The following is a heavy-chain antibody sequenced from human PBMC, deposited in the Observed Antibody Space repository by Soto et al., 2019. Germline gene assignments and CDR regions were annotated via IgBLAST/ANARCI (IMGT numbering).Heavy chain of an antibody. J-gene: IGHJ1*01. CDR1: GFTFTSYG. Sequence: EVQLLESGGGLEPPGGSLRLSCVTSGFTFTSYGMSWVRQAPGKGLEWVSAISGSSDTYYPDSVKGRFTISRDNSRSTLYLQMNSLRADDTAVYYCATYGGDSGGYEYFQRWGQGCLVTVSS. CDR2: ISGSSDT. V-gene: IGHV3-23*01. CDR3: ATYGGDSGGYEYFQR. D-gene: IGHD4-17*01.